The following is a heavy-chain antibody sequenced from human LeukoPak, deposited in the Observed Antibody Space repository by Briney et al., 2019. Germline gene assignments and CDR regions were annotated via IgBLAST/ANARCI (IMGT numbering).Heavy chain of an antibody. J-gene: IGHJ3*02. D-gene: IGHD3-16*01. Sequence: PGGSLRLSCAASGFTFSSYAMSWVRQAPGKGLEWVSAISGSGGSTYYADSVKGRFTVSRDNSKNTLNLHMNSLRADDTAVYYCASDPGGNQNGFDIWGQGTMVTVSS. CDR3: ASDPGGNQNGFDI. V-gene: IGHV3-23*01. CDR1: GFTFSSYA. CDR2: ISGSGGST.